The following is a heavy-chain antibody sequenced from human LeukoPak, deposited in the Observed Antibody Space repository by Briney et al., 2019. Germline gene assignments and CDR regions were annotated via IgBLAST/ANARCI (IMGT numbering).Heavy chain of an antibody. CDR1: GYTFTSYY. J-gene: IGHJ5*02. Sequence: ASVKVSCKASGYTFTSYYMHWVRQAPGQGLEWMGIINPSGGGTSYAQKFQGRVTMTRDTSTSTVYMELSSLRSEDTAVYYCAGGSASGHWFDPWGQGTLVTVSS. CDR2: INPSGGGT. CDR3: AGGSASGHWFDP. D-gene: IGHD6-19*01. V-gene: IGHV1-46*01.